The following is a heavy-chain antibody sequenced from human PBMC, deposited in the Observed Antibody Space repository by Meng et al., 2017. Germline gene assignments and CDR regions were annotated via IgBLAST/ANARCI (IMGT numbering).Heavy chain of an antibody. CDR3: ARRGIAARPFYY. J-gene: IGHJ4*02. D-gene: IGHD6-6*01. V-gene: IGHV4-34*01. CDR2: INHSGST. CDR1: GGSFSGYY. Sequence: QVQLKQWGSGRLRPSQTLPLPRAVYGGSFSGYYGSWIRQPPGKGLEWIGEINHSGSTTYNPSLKSRVTISVDTSKNQFSLKLSSVTAADTAVYYCARRGIAARPFYYWGQGTLVTVSS.